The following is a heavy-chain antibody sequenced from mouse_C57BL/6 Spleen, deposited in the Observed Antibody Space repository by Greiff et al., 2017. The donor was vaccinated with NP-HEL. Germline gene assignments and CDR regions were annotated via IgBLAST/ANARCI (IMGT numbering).Heavy chain of an antibody. V-gene: IGHV2-2*01. CDR3: ARNRGSSYGYFDV. CDR2: IWSGGST. J-gene: IGHJ1*03. CDR1: GFSLTSYG. D-gene: IGHD1-1*01. Sequence: VKVVESGPGLVQPSQSLSITCTVSGFSLTSYGVHWVRQSPGKGLEWLGVIWSGGSTDYNAAFISRLSISKDNSKSQVFFKMNSLQADDTAIYYCARNRGSSYGYFDVWGTGTTVTVSS.